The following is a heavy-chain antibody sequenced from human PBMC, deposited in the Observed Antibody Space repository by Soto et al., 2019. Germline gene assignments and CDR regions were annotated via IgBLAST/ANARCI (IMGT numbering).Heavy chain of an antibody. CDR2: ISSSSSYI. V-gene: IGHV3-21*01. J-gene: IGHJ6*02. CDR3: AIHPKKISRSSCCYCCDGYCDGQSV. D-gene: IGHD5-12*01. Sequence: GGSLRLSCAASGFTFSSYSMNWVRQAPGKGLEWVSSISSSSSYIYYADSVKGRFTISRDNAKNSLYLQMNSLRAEDTAVYYCAIHPKKISRSSCCYCCDGYCDGQSVCARGTSVT. CDR1: GFTFSSYS.